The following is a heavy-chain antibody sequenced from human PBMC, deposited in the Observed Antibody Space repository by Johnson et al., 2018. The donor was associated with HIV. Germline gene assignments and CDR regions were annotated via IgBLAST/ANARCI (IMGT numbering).Heavy chain of an antibody. J-gene: IGHJ3*02. CDR1: GFTFSSYG. Sequence: QVHLVESGGGVVQPGRSLRLSCAASGFTFSSYGMHWVRQAPGKGLEWVAVIWYDGSNKYYADSVKGRFTISRDNSKNTLYLQMNSLRAEDTAVYYCAREREFTMCDAFDIWGQGTMVTVSS. CDR3: AREREFTMCDAFDI. V-gene: IGHV3-33*01. CDR2: IWYDGSNK. D-gene: IGHD3-10*02.